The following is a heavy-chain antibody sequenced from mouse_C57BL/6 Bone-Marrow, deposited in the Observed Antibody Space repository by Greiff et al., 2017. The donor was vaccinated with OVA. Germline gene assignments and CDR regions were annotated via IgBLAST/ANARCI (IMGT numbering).Heavy chain of an antibody. CDR1: GYAFSSSW. V-gene: IGHV1-82*01. D-gene: IGHD2-3*01. J-gene: IGHJ2*01. CDR3: ASHEGGYYASYCDY. CDR2: IYPGDGDT. Sequence: VKLMESGPELVKPGASVKISCKASGYAFSSSWMNWVKQRPGKGLEWIGRIYPGDGDTNYNGKFKGKATLTADKSSSTAYMQLSSLTSEDSAVYFWASHEGGYYASYCDYWGQGTTLTVSS.